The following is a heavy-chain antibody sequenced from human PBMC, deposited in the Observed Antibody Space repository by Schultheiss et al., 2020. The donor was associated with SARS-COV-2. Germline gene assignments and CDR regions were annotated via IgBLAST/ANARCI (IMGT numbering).Heavy chain of an antibody. Sequence: SQTLSLTCAVYGGSFSGYYWSWIRQPAGKGLEWIGEINHSGSTNYNPSLKSRVTISVDTSKNQFSLKLSSVTAADTAVYYCARENWGYAFDIWGQGTMVTVSS. CDR1: GGSFSGYY. CDR3: ARENWGYAFDI. J-gene: IGHJ3*02. CDR2: INHSGST. D-gene: IGHD7-27*01. V-gene: IGHV4-34*01.